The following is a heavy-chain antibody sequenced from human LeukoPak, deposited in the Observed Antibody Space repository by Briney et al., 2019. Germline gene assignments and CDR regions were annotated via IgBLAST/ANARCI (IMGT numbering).Heavy chain of an antibody. J-gene: IGHJ4*02. D-gene: IGHD6-19*01. CDR1: GYIFTIYN. Sequence: ASVKVSFKASGYIFTIYNMNWVRQAPGQGLEWMGIINPSGGSTNYAQKFQGRVTMTRDTSTSTVYMELSSLRSEDTAVYYCARFAVHRRIAVDGQFGLDYWGQGTLVTVSS. V-gene: IGHV1-46*01. CDR3: ARFAVHRRIAVDGQFGLDY. CDR2: INPSGGST.